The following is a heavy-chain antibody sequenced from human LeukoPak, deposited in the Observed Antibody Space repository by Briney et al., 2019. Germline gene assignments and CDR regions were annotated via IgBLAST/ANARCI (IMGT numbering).Heavy chain of an antibody. CDR3: ARDSLGDYTRWFAP. V-gene: IGHV7-4-1*02. Sequence: ASVKVSCKASGYTFTSYAMNWVRQAPGQGLEWMGWINTDTGNPTYAQGFTGRFVFSLDTSVSTAYLQISSLKADDTAVYYCARDSLGDYTRWFAPGGRGPLVTVSS. J-gene: IGHJ5*02. CDR2: INTDTGNP. D-gene: IGHD4-17*01. CDR1: GYTFTSYA.